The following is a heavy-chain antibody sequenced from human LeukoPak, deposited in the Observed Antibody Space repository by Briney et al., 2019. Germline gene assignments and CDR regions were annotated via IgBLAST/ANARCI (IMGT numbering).Heavy chain of an antibody. Sequence: GGSLRLSCAASGFTFSDYYMSWIRQAPGKGLEWVSYISSSGSTIYYADSVKGRFTISRDNAKNSLYPQMNSLRAEDTAVYYCARAGDYVWGSYWIGRVDYWGQGTLVTVSS. D-gene: IGHD3-16*01. J-gene: IGHJ4*02. CDR1: GFTFSDYY. CDR2: ISSSGSTI. V-gene: IGHV3-11*04. CDR3: ARAGDYVWGSYWIGRVDY.